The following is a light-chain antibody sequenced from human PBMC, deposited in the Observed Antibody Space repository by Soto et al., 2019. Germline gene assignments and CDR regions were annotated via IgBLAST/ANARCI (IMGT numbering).Light chain of an antibody. V-gene: IGLV2-14*01. CDR3: QSYDISLHNYV. CDR2: EVS. Sequence: QSALTQPASVSGSPGQSITISCTGTSSDVGDYNYVSWYQQHPGKVPKLMIYEVSNRPSGVPDRFSGSKSGTSASLAITRLQAEDEADYYCQSYDISLHNYVFGTGTKLTVL. CDR1: SSDVGDYNY. J-gene: IGLJ1*01.